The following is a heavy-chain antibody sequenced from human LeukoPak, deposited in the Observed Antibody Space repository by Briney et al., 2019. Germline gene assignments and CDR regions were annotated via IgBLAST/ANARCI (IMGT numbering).Heavy chain of an antibody. CDR3: ARDLEMATTLYWYFDL. CDR1: GYTSTRYV. J-gene: IGHJ2*01. Sequence: ASVKVSCKASGYTSTRYVMHWVRQAPGQRLEWMGWINAGNGNTKYSQKFQGRVTITRDTSASTAYMELSSLRSEDTAVYYCARDLEMATTLYWYFDLWGRGTLVTVSS. D-gene: IGHD5-24*01. CDR2: INAGNGNT. V-gene: IGHV1-3*01.